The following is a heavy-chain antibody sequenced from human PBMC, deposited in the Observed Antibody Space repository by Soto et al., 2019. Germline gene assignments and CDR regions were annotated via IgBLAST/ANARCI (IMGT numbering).Heavy chain of an antibody. Sequence: GGSLRLSCAASGFTFSIYAMSWFRQAPGKGLEWVSAISGSGGSTYYADSVKGRFTISRDNSKNTLYLQMNSLRAEDTAVYYCANSPSSGPDYWGQGTLVTVSS. CDR2: ISGSGGST. V-gene: IGHV3-23*01. D-gene: IGHD6-19*01. J-gene: IGHJ4*02. CDR1: GFTFSIYA. CDR3: ANSPSSGPDY.